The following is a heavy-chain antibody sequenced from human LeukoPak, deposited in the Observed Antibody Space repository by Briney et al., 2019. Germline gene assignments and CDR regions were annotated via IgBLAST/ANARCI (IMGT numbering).Heavy chain of an antibody. CDR1: GYTFTSYD. V-gene: IGHV1-8*01. J-gene: IGHJ4*02. Sequence: ALVKVSCKASGYTFTSYDINWVRQATGQGLEWMGWMNPNSGNTGYAQKFQGRVTMTRNTSISTAYMELRSLRSDDTAVYYCARGGAAAGYDHWGQGTLVTVSS. CDR2: MNPNSGNT. CDR3: ARGGAAAGYDH. D-gene: IGHD6-13*01.